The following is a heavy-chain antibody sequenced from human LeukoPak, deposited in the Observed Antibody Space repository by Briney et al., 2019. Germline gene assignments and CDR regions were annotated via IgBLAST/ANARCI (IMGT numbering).Heavy chain of an antibody. CDR3: ASTDTEHKSPLFDY. CDR1: GFTFSSYS. CDR2: ISSSSSYI. Sequence: KPGGSLRLSCAASGFTFSSYSMNWVRQAPGKGLEWVSSISSSSSYIYYADSVKGRFTISRDNAKNSLYLQMNSLRAEDTAVYYCASTDTEHKSPLFDYRGQGTLVTVSS. V-gene: IGHV3-21*01. D-gene: IGHD1-14*01. J-gene: IGHJ4*02.